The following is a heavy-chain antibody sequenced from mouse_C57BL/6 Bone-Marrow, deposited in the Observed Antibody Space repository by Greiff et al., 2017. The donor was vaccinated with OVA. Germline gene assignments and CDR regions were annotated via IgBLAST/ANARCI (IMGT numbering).Heavy chain of an antibody. CDR3: ARPTTGTSFDY. CDR2: ISSGGSYT. Sequence: EVKVVESGGDLVKPGGSLKLSCAASGFTFSSYGMSWVRQTPDKRLEWVATISSGGSYTYYPDSVKGRFTISRDNAKNTLYLHMSSLMSEDTAMYYCARPTTGTSFDYWGQGTTLTVSS. J-gene: IGHJ2*01. CDR1: GFTFSSYG. D-gene: IGHD4-1*01. V-gene: IGHV5-6*01.